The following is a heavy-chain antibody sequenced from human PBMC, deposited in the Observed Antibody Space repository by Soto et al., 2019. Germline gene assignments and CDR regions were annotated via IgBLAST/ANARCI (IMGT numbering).Heavy chain of an antibody. CDR1: GFTFSSYA. CDR3: PKYSSGWHPFYFDY. D-gene: IGHD6-19*01. CDR2: ISGSGGST. Sequence: GGSLRLSCAASGFTFSSYAMSWVRQAPGKGLEWVSAISGSGGSTYYADSVKGRFTISRDNSKNKLYLQVNSLRAEDTAVYYCPKYSSGWHPFYFDYWGQGTMVTVSS. J-gene: IGHJ4*02. V-gene: IGHV3-23*01.